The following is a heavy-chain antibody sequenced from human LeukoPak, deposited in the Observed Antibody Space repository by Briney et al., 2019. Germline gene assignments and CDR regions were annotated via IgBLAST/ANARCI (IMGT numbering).Heavy chain of an antibody. CDR3: ARVGDYALKD. CDR1: GGSISNYY. Sequence: SETLSLTCIVSGGSISNYYWTWIRQPPGKGLEWIGYIYCSGSTNYNPSLKSRVTISVDTSKNQFSLKLSSVTAADTAVYYCARVGDYALKDWGQGTLVTVSS. CDR2: IYCSGST. J-gene: IGHJ4*02. D-gene: IGHD3-16*01. V-gene: IGHV4-59*12.